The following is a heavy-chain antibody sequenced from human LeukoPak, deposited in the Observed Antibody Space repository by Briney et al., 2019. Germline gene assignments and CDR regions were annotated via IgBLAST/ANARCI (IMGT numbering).Heavy chain of an antibody. CDR3: ARDRDGDYAPDY. CDR1: GYIFTSNY. J-gene: IGHJ4*02. CDR2: ISPSGGST. V-gene: IGHV1-46*01. D-gene: IGHD4-17*01. Sequence: ASVKVSCKAFGYIFTSNYMHWVRQAPGQGPEWMGVISPSGGSTTYAQKFQGRVTLTRDMSTSTDYLELSSLRSEDTAVYYCARDRDGDYAPDYWGQGTLVTVSS.